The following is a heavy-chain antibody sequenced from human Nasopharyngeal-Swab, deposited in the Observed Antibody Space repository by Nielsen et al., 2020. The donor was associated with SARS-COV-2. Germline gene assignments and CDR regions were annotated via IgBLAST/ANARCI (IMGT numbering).Heavy chain of an antibody. CDR1: GFTFDDYA. J-gene: IGHJ3*01. CDR3: ARDHYYESSGFFGAFHL. V-gene: IGHV3-7*01. CDR2: IKNDGSET. D-gene: IGHD3-22*01. Sequence: GESLKISCAASGFTFDDYAFHWVRQAPGKGLEWVATIKNDGSETYYGDSVKGRFTISRDNAWNSMHLQMNNLRADDTAEYYCARDHYYESSGFFGAFHLWGQGTMVTVSS.